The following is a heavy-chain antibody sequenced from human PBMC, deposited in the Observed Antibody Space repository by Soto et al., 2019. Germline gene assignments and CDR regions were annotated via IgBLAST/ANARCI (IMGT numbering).Heavy chain of an antibody. J-gene: IGHJ5*02. CDR3: ARGCWPVLSARWFDP. V-gene: IGHV4-34*01. CDR2: INHSGST. D-gene: IGHD3-16*02. Sequence: QVQLQQWGAGLLKPSETLSLTCAVYGGSFSGYYWGWIRQPPGKGLEWIGEINHSGSTNYNPSLKSRVTISVDTSKNQFSLKLSSVTAADTAVYYCARGCWPVLSARWFDPWGQGTLVTVSS. CDR1: GGSFSGYY.